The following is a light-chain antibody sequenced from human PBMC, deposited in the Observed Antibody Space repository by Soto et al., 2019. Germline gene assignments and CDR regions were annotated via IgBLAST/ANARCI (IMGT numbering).Light chain of an antibody. CDR1: QSVRND. Sequence: EIVMTQSPATLSVSPGERATISCRASQSVRNDLAWYQQKPGKAPRVLVYGASTTATGVPARFSGSGSGTEFTLTISSLQYEDFAVYYCQQYNNWYSFGQGTKLEIK. CDR3: QQYNNWYS. V-gene: IGKV3-15*01. CDR2: GAS. J-gene: IGKJ2*03.